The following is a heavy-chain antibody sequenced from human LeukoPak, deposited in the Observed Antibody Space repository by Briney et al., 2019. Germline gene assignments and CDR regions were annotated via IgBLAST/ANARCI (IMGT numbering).Heavy chain of an antibody. CDR1: GFTFDDYA. Sequence: PGGSLRLSWAASGFTFDDYAMHWVRQAPGKGLEWVSGISWNSGSIGYAESVKGRFTISRDNAKNSLYLQMNSLRAEDTALYYCAKGSIVGYCTGGVCYKGIGYYYYYMDVWGKGTTVTVSS. CDR2: ISWNSGSI. CDR3: AKGSIVGYCTGGVCYKGIGYYYYYMDV. J-gene: IGHJ6*03. V-gene: IGHV3-9*01. D-gene: IGHD2-8*02.